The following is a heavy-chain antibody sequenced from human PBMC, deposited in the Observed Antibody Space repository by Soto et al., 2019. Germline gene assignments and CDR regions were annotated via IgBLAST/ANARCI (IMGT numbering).Heavy chain of an antibody. CDR2: IYYSGST. CDR1: GGSISSYY. V-gene: IGHV4-59*08. J-gene: IGHJ4*02. CDR3: ARHEKDTAMAFDY. Sequence: QVQLQESGPGLVKPSETLSLTCTVSGGSISSYYWSWIRQPPGKGLEWIGYIYYSGSTNYNPSLKSRVTISVDTSKNQFSLKLSSVTAADTAVYYCARHEKDTAMAFDYWGQVTLVTVSS. D-gene: IGHD5-18*01.